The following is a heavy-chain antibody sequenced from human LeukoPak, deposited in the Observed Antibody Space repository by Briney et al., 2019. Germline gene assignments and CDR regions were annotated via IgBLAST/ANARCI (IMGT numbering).Heavy chain of an antibody. Sequence: GGSLRLSCAASGFTFSIYEMNWVRQAPGKGLEWVSAISGSGGSTYYADSVKGRFTISRDNSKNTLYLQMNSLRAEDTAVYYCAKDARDSSGYRGNAFDIWGQGTMVTVSS. CDR2: ISGSGGST. J-gene: IGHJ3*02. V-gene: IGHV3-23*01. CDR1: GFTFSIYE. CDR3: AKDARDSSGYRGNAFDI. D-gene: IGHD3-22*01.